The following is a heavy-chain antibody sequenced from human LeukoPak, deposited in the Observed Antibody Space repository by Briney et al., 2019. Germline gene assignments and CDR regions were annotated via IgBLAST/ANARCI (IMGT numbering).Heavy chain of an antibody. CDR1: GYTFTGYD. Sequence: ASVKVSCKASGYTFTGYDMHWVRQAPGQRLEWVGWINPIRGGTHYAQKFQGRVTITRDTSINTAYMEVSRLGSDDTAVYYCTLYNHWGQGNLVSVSS. D-gene: IGHD5-24*01. CDR3: TLYNH. V-gene: IGHV1-2*02. J-gene: IGHJ4*02. CDR2: INPIRGGT.